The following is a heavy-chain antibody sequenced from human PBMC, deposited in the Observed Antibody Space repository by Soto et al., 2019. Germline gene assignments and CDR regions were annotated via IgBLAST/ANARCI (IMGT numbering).Heavy chain of an antibody. Sequence: SETLSLTCTVSGGSISSYYWSWIRQPPGKGLEWIGYIYYSGSTNYNPSLKSRVTISVDTFKNQFSLKLSSVTAADTAVYYCARFSWTTANNFDYCGQGTLVTVSS. J-gene: IGHJ4*02. CDR2: IYYSGST. V-gene: IGHV4-59*01. CDR3: ARFSWTTANNFDY. D-gene: IGHD4-17*01. CDR1: GGSISSYY.